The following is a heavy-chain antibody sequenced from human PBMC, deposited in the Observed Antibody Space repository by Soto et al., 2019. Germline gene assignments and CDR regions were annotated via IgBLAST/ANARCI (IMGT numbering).Heavy chain of an antibody. D-gene: IGHD6-19*01. Sequence: EVQLVESGGGLVQPGGSLRLSCAASGLIFSDYHMDWVRQAPGTGLEWVGRIRRKANSYTTEYAASVKGRFTISRDDSKNTLYVQMNSLKTEDTAVYYCARLGGWSGGSNDMDVWGQGTTVTVSS. V-gene: IGHV3-72*01. CDR2: IRRKANSYTT. CDR1: GLIFSDYH. CDR3: ARLGGWSGGSNDMDV. J-gene: IGHJ6*02.